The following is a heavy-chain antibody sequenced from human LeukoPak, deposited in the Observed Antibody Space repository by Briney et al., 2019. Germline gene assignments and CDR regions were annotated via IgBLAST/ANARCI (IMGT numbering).Heavy chain of an antibody. CDR3: ARDSSGWTYGMDV. D-gene: IGHD6-19*01. CDR1: GYTFTGYY. V-gene: IGHV1-2*02. Sequence: ASVKVSCKASGYTFTGYYMHWVRQAPGQGLEWMGWINPNSGGTNYAQKFQGRVTMTRDTPISTAYMELSRLRSDDTAVYYCARDSSGWTYGMDVWGQGTTVTVSS. J-gene: IGHJ6*02. CDR2: INPNSGGT.